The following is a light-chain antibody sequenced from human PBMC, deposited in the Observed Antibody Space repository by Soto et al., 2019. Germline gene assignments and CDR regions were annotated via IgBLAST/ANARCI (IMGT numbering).Light chain of an antibody. J-gene: IGLJ2*01. V-gene: IGLV2-14*03. CDR3: SSYSSSSTLV. CDR2: DVS. CDR1: SSDVGGYNY. Sequence: QSALTQPASVSGSPGQSITISCTGTSSDVGGYNYVSWFQQHPGKVPKLIIYDVSNRPSGVSNRFSGSKSANTAALTISGLQAEDGADYYCSSYSSSSTLVFGGGTKLTAL.